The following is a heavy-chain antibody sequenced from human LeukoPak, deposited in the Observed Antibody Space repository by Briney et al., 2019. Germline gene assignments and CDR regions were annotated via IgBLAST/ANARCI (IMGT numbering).Heavy chain of an antibody. CDR3: ARGDIAAGGAPFDY. J-gene: IGHJ4*02. Sequence: SETLSLTCAVYGESFSGYYWSWIRQPPGRGLEWIGEIDHSGSTSYSASLKSRVTISVDTSKNQFSLKLNSVTAADTAVYYCARGDIAAGGAPFDYWGQGTLVTVSS. CDR1: GESFSGYY. CDR2: IDHSGST. D-gene: IGHD6-13*01. V-gene: IGHV4-34*01.